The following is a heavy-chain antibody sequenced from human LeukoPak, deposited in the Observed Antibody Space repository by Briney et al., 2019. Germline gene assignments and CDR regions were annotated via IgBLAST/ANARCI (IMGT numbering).Heavy chain of an antibody. CDR2: ISTGGDTI. D-gene: IGHD1-26*01. Sequence: PGGSLRLSCVASGFTFSDYEMNWVRQAPGKGLEWISYISTGGDTIHYADSVKGRFTISRDNAKNSLYLQMSSLRAEDTALYYCASGYRLVGATWGQGTVVIVSS. CDR3: ASGYRLVGAT. J-gene: IGHJ3*01. V-gene: IGHV3-48*03. CDR1: GFTFSDYE.